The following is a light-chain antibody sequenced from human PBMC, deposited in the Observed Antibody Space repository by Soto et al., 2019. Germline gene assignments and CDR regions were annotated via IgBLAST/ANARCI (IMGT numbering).Light chain of an antibody. CDR2: GAS. V-gene: IGKV3-20*01. J-gene: IGKJ1*01. CDR1: QSVSSSY. Sequence: EIVLTQSPGTLSLSPGERATLSCRASQSVSSSYVAWYQQKPGKAPRLLIYGASSRASGVPDRFSGSGAGKYFTLTFSRLEPEYFAVYYWQQYGSSAWTFGQGTKVEI. CDR3: QQYGSSAWT.